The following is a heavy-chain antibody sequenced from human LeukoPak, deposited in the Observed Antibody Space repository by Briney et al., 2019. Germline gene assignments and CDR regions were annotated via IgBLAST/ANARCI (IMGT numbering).Heavy chain of an antibody. Sequence: SETLSLTYTVSGGSISSYYWSWIRQPPGKGLEWIGYIFHSGDTNYNPSLKSRVTISADTSKNQFSLRLSSVTAADTAVYYCARGGNSGIWAYYVDYWGQGTLVTVSS. V-gene: IGHV4-59*01. CDR1: GGSISSYY. CDR3: ARGGNSGIWAYYVDY. D-gene: IGHD3-10*01. CDR2: IFHSGDT. J-gene: IGHJ4*02.